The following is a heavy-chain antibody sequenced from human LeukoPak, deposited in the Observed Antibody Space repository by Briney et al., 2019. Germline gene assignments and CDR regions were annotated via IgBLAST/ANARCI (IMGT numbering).Heavy chain of an antibody. V-gene: IGHV3-9*01. CDR2: ISWNGGST. CDR1: GFSFDDYA. CDR3: ASSLQQWLGGEFDP. D-gene: IGHD6-19*01. Sequence: KPGRSLRLSCVVSGFSFDDYAMHWVRQAPGKGLEWVSGISWNGGSTGYADSVKGRFTISRDNAKNSLYLQMNSLRAEDTAVYYCASSLQQWLGGEFDPWGQGTLVTVSS. J-gene: IGHJ5*02.